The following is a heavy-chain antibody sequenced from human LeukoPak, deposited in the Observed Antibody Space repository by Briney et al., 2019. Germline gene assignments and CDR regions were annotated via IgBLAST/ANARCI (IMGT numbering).Heavy chain of an antibody. D-gene: IGHD1-1*01. CDR3: ARGQLGAPFDY. CDR2: IYHSGST. V-gene: IGHV4-30-2*01. CDR1: GGSISSGGYS. Sequence: SETLSLTCAVSGGSISSGGYSWSWIRQPPGKGLEWIGYIYHSGSTYYNPSLKSRVTISVDRSKNQFSLKLSSVTAADTAVYYCARGQLGAPFDYWGQGTLVTVSS. J-gene: IGHJ4*02.